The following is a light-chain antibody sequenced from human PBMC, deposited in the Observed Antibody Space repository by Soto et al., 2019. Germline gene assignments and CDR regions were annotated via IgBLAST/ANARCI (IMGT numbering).Light chain of an antibody. CDR1: QSVSSD. Sequence: IVMTQSPATLSVSQGERATLSCRASQSVSSDLAWYHQKPGQAPRLLIYGASTRATGIPARFSGSGSGTEFTPTINSLQSEDFAVYYCQQYNNWPRTFGQGTKVDIK. CDR2: GAS. CDR3: QQYNNWPRT. V-gene: IGKV3-15*01. J-gene: IGKJ1*01.